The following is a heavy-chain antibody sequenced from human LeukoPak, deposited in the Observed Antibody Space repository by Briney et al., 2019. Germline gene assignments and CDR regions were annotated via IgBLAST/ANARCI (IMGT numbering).Heavy chain of an antibody. J-gene: IGHJ5*02. CDR1: GYSISSGYY. V-gene: IGHV4-38-2*02. CDR3: ARRRITRGGWFDP. CDR2: IYHSGST. D-gene: IGHD3-16*01. Sequence: PSETLSLTCTVSGYSISSGYYWGWIWQPPGKGLEWIGSIYHSGSTYYNPSLKSRVTISVDTSKNQFSLKLSSVTAADTAVYYCARRRITRGGWFDPWGQGTLVTVSS.